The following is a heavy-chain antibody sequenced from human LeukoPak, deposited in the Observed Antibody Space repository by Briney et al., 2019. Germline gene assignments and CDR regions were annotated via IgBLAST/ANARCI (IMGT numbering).Heavy chain of an antibody. CDR3: ARGASSGYRIDY. D-gene: IGHD3-16*02. CDR2: IKTDGTTT. V-gene: IGHV3-74*01. CDR1: GFIFSNYW. Sequence: PGGSLRLSCAASGFIFSNYWMHWVRQVPGKGLVWVSRIKTDGTTTNYADSVQGRFTISRDNAKNMLYLQMNSLRAEDTAVYYCARGASSGYRIDYWGQGTLVTVSS. J-gene: IGHJ4*02.